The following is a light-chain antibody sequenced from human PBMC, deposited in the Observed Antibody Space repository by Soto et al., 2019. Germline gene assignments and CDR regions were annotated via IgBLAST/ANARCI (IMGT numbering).Light chain of an antibody. V-gene: IGKV1-5*03. CDR2: KAS. CDR3: QQYNSYPWT. Sequence: DIQMTQSPSILSASVGDRVTITCRASQSISSWLAWYQQKPGKAPNLLIHKASHLESGVPSRFSGSGSGTEFTLTISSLQPEDFATYYCQQYNSYPWTFGQGTKVDIK. J-gene: IGKJ1*01. CDR1: QSISSW.